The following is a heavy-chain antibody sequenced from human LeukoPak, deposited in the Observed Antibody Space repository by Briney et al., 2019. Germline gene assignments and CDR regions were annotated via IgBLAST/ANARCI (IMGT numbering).Heavy chain of an antibody. CDR3: ALYSSTWY. CDR1: GYTFTTYY. Sequence: GASVKVSCKASGYTFTTYYIHWVRQAPGQGLEWMGIINPTGGSTTYAQKFQGRVTMTRDTSTRTVFMEVNSLRSEDTAVYYCALYSSTWYWGRGTLVTVSS. D-gene: IGHD6-13*01. CDR2: INPTGGST. J-gene: IGHJ4*02. V-gene: IGHV1-46*01.